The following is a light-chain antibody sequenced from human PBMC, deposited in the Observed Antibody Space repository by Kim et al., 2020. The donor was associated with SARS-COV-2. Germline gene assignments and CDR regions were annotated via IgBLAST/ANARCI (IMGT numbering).Light chain of an antibody. V-gene: IGKV2-30*01. CDR3: MQGTHWPRT. J-gene: IGKJ1*01. CDR2: KVS. Sequence: DVVMTQSPLSLPVTLGQPASISCRSSQSLVNSDGNTYLNWFQQRPGQSPRRLFYKVSNRDSGVPDRFSGSGSGTDFTLKISRVEAEDVGVYYCMQGTHWPRTFGQGTKVDIK. CDR1: QSLVNSDGNTY.